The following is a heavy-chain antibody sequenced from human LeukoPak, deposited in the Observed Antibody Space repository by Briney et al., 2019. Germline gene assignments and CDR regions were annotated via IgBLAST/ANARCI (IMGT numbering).Heavy chain of an antibody. CDR3: ARGKKTMVRGVLYYFDY. CDR1: GYTFTSYD. Sequence: DSVTLSCKASGYTFTSYDINWVRQAPGHGLEWMGWMNPNSGNTGYAQKFHGRVTMTRNTSISTAYMELSSLRSEDTAVYYCARGKKTMVRGVLYYFDYWGQGTLVTVSS. D-gene: IGHD3-10*01. J-gene: IGHJ4*02. CDR2: MNPNSGNT. V-gene: IGHV1-8*01.